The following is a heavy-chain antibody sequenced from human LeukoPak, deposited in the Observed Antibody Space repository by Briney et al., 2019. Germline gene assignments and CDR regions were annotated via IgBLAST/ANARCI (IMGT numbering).Heavy chain of an antibody. D-gene: IGHD6-19*01. V-gene: IGHV4-34*01. CDR1: GGSFSGYY. Sequence: SETLSLTCAVYGGSFSGYYWSWIRQPPGKGLEWIGEINHSGSTNYNPSLKSRVTISVDTSKNQFSLKLSSVTAADTAVYYCARDGSAPRGWFDPWGQGTLVTVSS. CDR2: INHSGST. CDR3: ARDGSAPRGWFDP. J-gene: IGHJ5*02.